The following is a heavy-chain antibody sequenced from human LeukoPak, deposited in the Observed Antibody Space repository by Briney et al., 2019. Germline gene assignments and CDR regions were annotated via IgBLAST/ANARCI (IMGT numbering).Heavy chain of an antibody. CDR2: ISSSSSYI. V-gene: IGHV3-21*01. D-gene: IGHD3-16*02. Sequence: TGGSLRLSCAASGFTFSSYGMNWVRQAPGKGLEWVSSISSSSSYIYYADSVKGRFTISRDNAKNSLYLQMNSLRAEDTAVYYCARDLRRSGGVGSYRYYFDYWGQGTLVTVSS. J-gene: IGHJ4*02. CDR1: GFTFSSYG. CDR3: ARDLRRSGGVGSYRYYFDY.